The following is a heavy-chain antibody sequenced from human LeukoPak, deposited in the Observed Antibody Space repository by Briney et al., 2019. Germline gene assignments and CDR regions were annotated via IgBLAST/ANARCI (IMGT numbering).Heavy chain of an antibody. V-gene: IGHV4-39*07. CDR1: GGSITSNNYY. J-gene: IGHJ6*02. D-gene: IGHD2-2*01. CDR2: IYYTGNT. Sequence: SETLSLTCTVSGGSITSNNYYWGWIRQPPGKGLEWIGNIYYTGNTYYNPSLKSRVTISVDTFKNHISLRLSSVTAADTAVYYCARDRVDYCSSTSCQPRKGYYYYGMDDWGQGTTVTVSS. CDR3: ARDRVDYCSSTSCQPRKGYYYYGMDD.